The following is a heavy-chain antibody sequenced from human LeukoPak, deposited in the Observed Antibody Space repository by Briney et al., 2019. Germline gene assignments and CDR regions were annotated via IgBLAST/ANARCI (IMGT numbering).Heavy chain of an antibody. V-gene: IGHV4-34*01. CDR2: IHHTGST. CDR1: GGSFSGYY. Sequence: SETLSLTCAVSGGSFSGYYWTWIRQAPGKGLEWIGEIHHTGSTSFNPSLKTRISMSVDTSKDQFSLNLTSLTAADTAVYYCARRYTRLGMFDFWGQGALVTVS. D-gene: IGHD5-24*01. J-gene: IGHJ4*02. CDR3: ARRYTRLGMFDF.